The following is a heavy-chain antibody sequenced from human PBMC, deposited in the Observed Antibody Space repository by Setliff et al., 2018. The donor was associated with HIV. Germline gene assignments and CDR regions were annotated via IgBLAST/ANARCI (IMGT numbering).Heavy chain of an antibody. CDR1: GGSVSSYY. CDR3: ARNRVPSSL. V-gene: IGHV4-59*02. J-gene: IGHJ4*02. CDR2: IYYTGST. Sequence: PSETLSLTCTVSGGSVSSYYWSWIRQPPGKGLEWIGSIYYTGSTDYNPSLMSRVTISLDTPKNQFSLKLNSVIAADTAVYYCARNRVPSSLWGQGTLVTVS. D-gene: IGHD3-10*01.